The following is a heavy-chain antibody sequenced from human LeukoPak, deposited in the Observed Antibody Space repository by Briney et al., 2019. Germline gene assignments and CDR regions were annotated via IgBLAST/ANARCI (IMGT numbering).Heavy chain of an antibody. D-gene: IGHD5-12*01. CDR3: AKDRVGGYRVFDD. Sequence: GGSLRLSCAASGFTFRNYAMSWVRQAPGKGLEWVSVVSGSGTYYADSVKGRFTISRDNSKNTLYLQMDSLRVEDTALYYCAKDRVGGYRVFDDWGQGTLVTVSS. CDR2: VSGSGT. CDR1: GFTFRNYA. J-gene: IGHJ4*02. V-gene: IGHV3-23*01.